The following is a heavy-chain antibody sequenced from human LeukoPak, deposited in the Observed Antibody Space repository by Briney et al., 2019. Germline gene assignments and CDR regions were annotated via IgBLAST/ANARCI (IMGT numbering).Heavy chain of an antibody. Sequence: GRSLRLSCAASGFTFSSYGMHWVRQAPGKGLEWVAVISYDGSNKYYADSVKGRFTISRDNSKNTLYLQMNSLRAEDTAVYYCAKDPGAIHGYFDYWGQGTLVTASS. V-gene: IGHV3-30*18. CDR1: GFTFSSYG. D-gene: IGHD1-1*01. CDR3: AKDPGAIHGYFDY. CDR2: ISYDGSNK. J-gene: IGHJ4*02.